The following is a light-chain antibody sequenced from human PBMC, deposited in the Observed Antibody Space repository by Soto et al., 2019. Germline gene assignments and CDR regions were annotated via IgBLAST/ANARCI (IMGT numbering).Light chain of an antibody. J-gene: IGKJ1*01. Sequence: DIVMTQSPDSLSVSLGERATINCKSSQTVLHGSNYLAWYQQKAGQPPKLLIYWASMRESGVPDRFSGSGSGTDFTLSISSLQAEDVAVYYCQQYYTTPVTFGQGTKVEI. CDR1: QTVLHGSNY. CDR3: QQYYTTPVT. CDR2: WAS. V-gene: IGKV4-1*01.